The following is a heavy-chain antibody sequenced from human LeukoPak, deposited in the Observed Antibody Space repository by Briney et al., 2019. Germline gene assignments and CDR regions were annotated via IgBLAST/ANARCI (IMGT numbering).Heavy chain of an antibody. CDR2: ISSSGSTI. V-gene: IGHV3-11*04. D-gene: IGHD3-22*01. CDR3: AREDSSSGYYRFDF. Sequence: PGGSLRLSCAASGFTFSDYYMSWIRQAPGKGLEWVSYISSSGSTIYYADSVKGRFTISRDNAKNSLYLQMNSLRAEDTAVYYCAREDSSSGYYRFDFWGQGTLVTVSS. CDR1: GFTFSDYY. J-gene: IGHJ5*01.